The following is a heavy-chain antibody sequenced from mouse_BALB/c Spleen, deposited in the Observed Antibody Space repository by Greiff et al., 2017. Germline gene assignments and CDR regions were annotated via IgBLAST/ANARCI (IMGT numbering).Heavy chain of an antibody. CDR3: ARTGFDY. V-gene: IGHV1-77*01. CDR1: GYTFTDYV. CDR2: IYPGSGST. Sequence: VKLVESGPELVKPGASVKMSCKASGYTFTDYVISWVKQRTGQGLEWIGEIYPGSGSTYYNEKFKGKATLTADKSSNTAYMQLSSLTSEDSAVYFCARTGFDYWGQGTTLTVSS. D-gene: IGHD4-1*01. J-gene: IGHJ2*01.